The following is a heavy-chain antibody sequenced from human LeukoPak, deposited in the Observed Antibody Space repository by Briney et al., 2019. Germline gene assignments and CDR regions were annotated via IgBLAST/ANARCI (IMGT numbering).Heavy chain of an antibody. CDR1: GYTFTSYY. D-gene: IGHD6-13*01. Sequence: ASVKVSCKASGYTFTSYYMHWVRQAPGQGLEWMGVINPSGGSTSYAQKFQGRVTMTRDTSTSTVYMEPSSLRSEDTAVYYCARQAAAGLDYWGQGTLVTVSS. J-gene: IGHJ4*02. CDR2: INPSGGST. V-gene: IGHV1-46*01. CDR3: ARQAAAGLDY.